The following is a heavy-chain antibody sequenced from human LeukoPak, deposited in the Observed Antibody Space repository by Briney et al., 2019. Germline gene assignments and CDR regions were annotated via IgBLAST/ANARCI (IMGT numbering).Heavy chain of an antibody. CDR2: LYYTGNT. V-gene: IGHV4-59*12. D-gene: IGHD5-18*01. Sequence: SETLSLTCTVSGGSISTYYWSWIRQPPGKGLEWIGYLYYTGNTKYNPSLKSRVTMSVDTSKNQFSLNLNSVTAADTAVYYCAREIGGILVFDYWGQGTLVTVSS. J-gene: IGHJ4*02. CDR1: GGSISTYY. CDR3: AREIGGILVFDY.